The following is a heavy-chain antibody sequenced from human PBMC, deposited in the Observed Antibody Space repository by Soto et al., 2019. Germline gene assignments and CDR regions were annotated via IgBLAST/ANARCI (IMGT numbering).Heavy chain of an antibody. CDR2: ISDDGDNK. Sequence: QVQLVESGGGVVQPGRSLRLSCAASGFTLINYAMHWVRQAPGKGLEWLGVISDDGDNKYYADSVKGRFTISRDNSNNTLYLHMNSLRPEDTAGYYCASGRCSSPTLFDLWGQGALVTVSS. CDR3: ASGRCSSPTLFDL. J-gene: IGHJ4*02. D-gene: IGHD6-13*01. V-gene: IGHV3-30-3*02. CDR1: GFTLINYA.